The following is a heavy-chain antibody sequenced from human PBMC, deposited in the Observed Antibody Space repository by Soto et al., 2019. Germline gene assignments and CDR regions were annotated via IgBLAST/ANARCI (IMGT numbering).Heavy chain of an antibody. D-gene: IGHD3-10*01. CDR1: GFTFSNAW. CDR3: TTYLDGDDAFDI. V-gene: IGHV3-15*01. CDR2: IKSKTDGGTT. J-gene: IGHJ3*02. Sequence: PGGSLRLSCAASGFTFSNAWMSWVRQAPGKGLEWVGRIKSKTDGGTTDYAAPVKGRFTISRDDSKNTLYLQMNSLKTEDTAVYYCTTYLDGDDAFDIWGQGTMVTVSS.